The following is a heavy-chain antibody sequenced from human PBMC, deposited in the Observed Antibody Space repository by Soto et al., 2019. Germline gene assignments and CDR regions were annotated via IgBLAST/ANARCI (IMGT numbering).Heavy chain of an antibody. V-gene: IGHV3-72*01. D-gene: IGHD2-15*01. CDR3: VRPAYCSGGTCYPFDY. Sequence: EVQLVESGGGLVQPGGSLRLSCAASGFTFSDHYMEWVRQTAGKGLEWLGRIRDKSRSHTTEYAASVRGRFTISSDDSKKSVYLQMNGLQTDDTAVYFCVRPAYCSGGTCYPFDYWGQGTLVTVSS. J-gene: IGHJ4*02. CDR1: GFTFSDHY. CDR2: IRDKSRSHTT.